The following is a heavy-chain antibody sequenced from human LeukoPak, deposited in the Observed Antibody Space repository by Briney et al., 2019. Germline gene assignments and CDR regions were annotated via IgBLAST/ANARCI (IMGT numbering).Heavy chain of an antibody. J-gene: IGHJ4*02. V-gene: IGHV3-74*01. CDR3: ARDPAYYDSSGLTDY. CDR1: GFTFSSYW. CDR2: INSDGSST. D-gene: IGHD3-22*01. Sequence: PGGSLRLSCAASGFTFSSYWMHWVRQAPGKGLVWVSHINSDGSSTSYADSVKGRFTISRDNAKNMLYLQMNSLRAEDTAVYYCARDPAYYDSSGLTDYWGQGTLVTVSS.